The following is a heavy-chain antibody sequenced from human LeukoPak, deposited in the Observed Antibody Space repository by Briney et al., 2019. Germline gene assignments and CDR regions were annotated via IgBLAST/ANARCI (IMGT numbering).Heavy chain of an antibody. CDR3: AREGYCSSTSCSSGPYNWFDP. Sequence: GASVTVSFKASGYTFTGYYMHWVRQAPGQGVEWMGWINPNSGGTNYAQKFQGRVTMTRDTSISTAYMELSTLRSDDTAVYYCAREGYCSSTSCSSGPYNWFDPWGQGTLVTVSS. CDR2: INPNSGGT. CDR1: GYTFTGYY. J-gene: IGHJ5*02. D-gene: IGHD2-2*01. V-gene: IGHV1-2*02.